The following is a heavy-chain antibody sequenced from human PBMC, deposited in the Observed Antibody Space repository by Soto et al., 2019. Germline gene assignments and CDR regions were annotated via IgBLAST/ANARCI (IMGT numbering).Heavy chain of an antibody. CDR2: IIPIFGTA. Sequence: SVKVSCKASGGTFSSYAISRVRQAPGQGLEWMGGIIPIFGTANYAQKFQGRVTITADKSTSTAYMELSSLRSEDTAVYYCARGRSYYYDSSGYYLDYWGQGTLVTVSS. V-gene: IGHV1-69*06. J-gene: IGHJ4*02. CDR3: ARGRSYYYDSSGYYLDY. D-gene: IGHD3-22*01. CDR1: GGTFSSYA.